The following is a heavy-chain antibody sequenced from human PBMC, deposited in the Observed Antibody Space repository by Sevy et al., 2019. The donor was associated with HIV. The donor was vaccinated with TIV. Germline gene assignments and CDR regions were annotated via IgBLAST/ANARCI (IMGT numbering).Heavy chain of an antibody. V-gene: IGHV3-30*18. CDR2: ISYDGSNK. CDR3: AKGPHRSVAGTDYFDY. J-gene: IGHJ4*02. D-gene: IGHD6-19*01. Sequence: GGSLRLSCAASGFTFSSYGMHWVRQAPGKGLEWVAVISYDGSNKYYADSVKGRFTISRDNSKNTLYLQMNSLRAEDTAVYYCAKGPHRSVAGTDYFDYWGQGTLVTVSS. CDR1: GFTFSSYG.